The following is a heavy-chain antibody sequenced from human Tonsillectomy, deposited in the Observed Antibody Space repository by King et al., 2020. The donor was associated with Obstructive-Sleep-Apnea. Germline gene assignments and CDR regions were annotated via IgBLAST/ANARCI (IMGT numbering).Heavy chain of an antibody. J-gene: IGHJ4*02. D-gene: IGHD4-17*01. V-gene: IGHV1-3*01. CDR3: ARDGSLRPFDY. CDR1: GYTFTSYA. CDR2: INAGNGNT. Sequence: VQLVQSGAEVKKPGASVKVSCKASGYTFTSYAMHWVRQAPGQRLEWMGWINAGNGNTKFSQKFQGRVTITRSTSASKAYMELSSLRSEDTAVYYCARDGSLRPFDYWGQGTLVTVSS.